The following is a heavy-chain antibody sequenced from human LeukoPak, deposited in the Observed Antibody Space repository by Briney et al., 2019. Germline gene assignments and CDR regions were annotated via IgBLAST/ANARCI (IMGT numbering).Heavy chain of an antibody. CDR1: GYTFTGYY. J-gene: IGHJ2*01. Sequence: ASVKVSCKASGYTFTGYYMHWVRQAPGQGLEWMGWINPNSGGTNYAQKFQGRVTMTRDTSISTAYMELSRLRSDDTAVYYCAKIGRYNYANWFFNLWGRGTLVTVSS. V-gene: IGHV1-2*02. CDR2: INPNSGGT. CDR3: AKIGRYNYANWFFNL. D-gene: IGHD1-1*01.